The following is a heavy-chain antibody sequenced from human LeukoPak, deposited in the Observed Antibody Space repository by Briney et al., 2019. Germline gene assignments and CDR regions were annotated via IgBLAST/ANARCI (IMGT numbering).Heavy chain of an antibody. J-gene: IGHJ5*02. CDR1: GGSISSGSYY. CDR3: ARHLWLQDPFDP. V-gene: IGHV4-61*02. CDR2: IYTSGST. Sequence: PSETLSLTCTVSGGSISSGSYYWSWIRQPAGKGLEWIGRIYTSGSTYYNPSLKSRVTISVDTSKNQFSLKLSSVTAADTAVYYCARHLWLQDPFDPWGQGTLVTVSS. D-gene: IGHD5-24*01.